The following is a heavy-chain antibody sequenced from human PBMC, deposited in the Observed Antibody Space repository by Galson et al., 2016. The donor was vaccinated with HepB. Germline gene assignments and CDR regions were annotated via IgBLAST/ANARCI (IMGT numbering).Heavy chain of an antibody. D-gene: IGHD3-10*01. CDR3: ARVPVPGWFDP. CDR2: IYYSGES. CDR1: GGPISSSNYY. J-gene: IGHJ5*02. V-gene: IGHV4-39*01. Sequence: SETLSLTCTVSGGPISSSNYYWAWIRQPPGKGLEWIGNIYYSGESYHSPSLNSRLTISVDTSKNQFFLKLSSLTAADTAVYYCARVPVPGWFDPWGQGSLVIVSS.